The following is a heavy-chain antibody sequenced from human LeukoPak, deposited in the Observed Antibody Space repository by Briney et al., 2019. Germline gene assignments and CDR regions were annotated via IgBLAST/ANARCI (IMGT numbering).Heavy chain of an antibody. V-gene: IGHV1-24*01. J-gene: IGHJ1*01. CDR1: GYTLTELS. CDR2: FDPEDGET. Sequence: ASVKLSCKVSGYTLTELSMNWVRQAPGKGLEWMGGFDPEDGETIYAQKFQGRVTMTEHTSTDTAYMEPSSLRSEDTAVYYCATFRGAVEYCQHWGQGTLVSVSS. CDR3: ATFRGAVEYCQH. D-gene: IGHD3-16*01.